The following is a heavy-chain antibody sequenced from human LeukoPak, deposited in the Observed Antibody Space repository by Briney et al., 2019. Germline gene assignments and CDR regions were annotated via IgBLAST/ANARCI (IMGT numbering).Heavy chain of an antibody. Sequence: PGGSLRLSCAASGFALRSYWIHWVRQDPGKGLVWVSRINSDGSITNYADSVKGRFTISRDNAENTVDLHMSSLRAEDTAVYYCARIGEAGVPFAMDVWSPGTTVTVSS. CDR3: ARIGEAGVPFAMDV. CDR2: INSDGSIT. D-gene: IGHD3-3*01. CDR1: GFALRSYW. V-gene: IGHV3-74*01. J-gene: IGHJ6*02.